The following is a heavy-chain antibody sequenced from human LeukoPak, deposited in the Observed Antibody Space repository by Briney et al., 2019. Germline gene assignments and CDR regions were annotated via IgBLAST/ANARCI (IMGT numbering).Heavy chain of an antibody. CDR2: IYYSGSN. J-gene: IGHJ5*02. D-gene: IGHD3-22*01. V-gene: IGHV4-59*01. Sequence: SETLSLTCTVSGDSISSYYWRWIRQPPGKGLEWIGYIYYSGSNNYNPSLKSRVTISVDASKTQFSLRLSSVTAADTAVYYCARHRYYYDSSGYYYQPWGQGTLVTVSS. CDR3: ARHRYYYDSSGYYYQP. CDR1: GDSISSYY.